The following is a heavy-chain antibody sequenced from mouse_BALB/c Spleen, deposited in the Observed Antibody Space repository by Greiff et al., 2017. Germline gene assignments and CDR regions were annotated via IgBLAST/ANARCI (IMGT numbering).Heavy chain of an antibody. D-gene: IGHD2-1*01. CDR3: ARVLYGNYGAWFAY. CDR2: INSNGGST. J-gene: IGHJ3*01. Sequence: EVMLVESGGGLVQPGGSLKLSCAASGFTFSSYGMSWVRQTPDKRLELVATINSNGGSTYYPDSVKGRFTISRDNAKNTLYLQMSSLKSEDTAMYYCARVLYGNYGAWFAYWGQGTLVTVSA. CDR1: GFTFSSYG. V-gene: IGHV5-6-3*01.